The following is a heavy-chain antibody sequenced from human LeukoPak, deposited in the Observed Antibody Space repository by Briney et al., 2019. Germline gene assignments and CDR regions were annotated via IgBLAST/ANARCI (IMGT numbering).Heavy chain of an antibody. CDR2: ISGSGGST. CDR1: GFTFSSYA. CDR3: AKDRGPNYCSSTSCYQYYFDY. Sequence: PGGSLRLSCTASGFTFSSYAMSWVRQTPGKGLEWVSAISGSGGSTYYADSVRGRFTISRDNSKNTLYLQMNSLRAEDTAVYYCAKDRGPNYCSSTSCYQYYFDYWGQGTLVTVSS. D-gene: IGHD2-2*01. J-gene: IGHJ4*02. V-gene: IGHV3-23*01.